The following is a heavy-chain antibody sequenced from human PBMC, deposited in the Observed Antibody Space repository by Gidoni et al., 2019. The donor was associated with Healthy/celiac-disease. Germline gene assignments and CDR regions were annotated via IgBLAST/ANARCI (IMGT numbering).Heavy chain of an antibody. CDR2: ISAYNGNT. CDR1: GYTFTSCG. J-gene: IGHJ2*01. D-gene: IGHD1-26*01. V-gene: IGHV1-18*01. Sequence: QVQLVQSGAAVKKPGASVKVSCKASGYTFTSCGISWVRQAPGQGLEWMGWISAYNGNTNYAQKLQGRVTMTTDTSTRTAYMELRSLRSDDTAVYDCARSARREQPAFWYFDLGGRGTLVTVSS. CDR3: ARSARREQPAFWYFDL.